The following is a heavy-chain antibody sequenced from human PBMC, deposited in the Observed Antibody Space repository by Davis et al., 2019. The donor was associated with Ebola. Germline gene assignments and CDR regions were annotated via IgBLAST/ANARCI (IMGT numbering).Heavy chain of an antibody. CDR3: AKDTSNIWFDI. D-gene: IGHD1-26*01. Sequence: GESLKISCAASGVTFSTFAMSWVRQAPGKGLEWVSTLGTSADTYYADSVKGRFTISRDNSKNTLYLQMNGLRVEDTAIYYCAKDTSNIWFDIWGQGTNVTVSS. CDR2: LGTSADT. J-gene: IGHJ3*02. V-gene: IGHV3-23*01. CDR1: GVTFSTFA.